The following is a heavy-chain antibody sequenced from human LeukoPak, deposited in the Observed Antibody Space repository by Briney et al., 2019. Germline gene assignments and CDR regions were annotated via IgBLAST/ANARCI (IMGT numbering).Heavy chain of an antibody. J-gene: IGHJ4*02. CDR3: AKKRGYDSSGYRDYFDY. CDR1: GFTFSSYA. D-gene: IGHD3-22*01. CDR2: ISGSGGST. Sequence: PGGSLRLSCAASGFTFSSYAMSWVRQAPGKGLEWVSAISGSGGSTYYADSVKGRFTISRDNSKNTLYLQMNSLRAEDTAVYYCAKKRGYDSSGYRDYFDYWGQGTLVTVSS. V-gene: IGHV3-23*01.